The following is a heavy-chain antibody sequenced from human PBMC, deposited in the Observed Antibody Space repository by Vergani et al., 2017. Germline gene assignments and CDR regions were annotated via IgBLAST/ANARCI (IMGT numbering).Heavy chain of an antibody. Sequence: QVQLQESGPGLVKPSETLSLTCGVSGYSINSGNYWAWIRQPPGKGLEWIGTIHHSGSSYHNPSLKSRVTISVETSKNHFSLKLTSVTAADTAVYYCARQPYYHDTSGFFFDLWGRGTLVTVSS. CDR1: GYSINSGNY. D-gene: IGHD3-22*01. J-gene: IGHJ2*01. CDR2: IHHSGSS. CDR3: ARQPYYHDTSGFFFDL. V-gene: IGHV4-38-2*01.